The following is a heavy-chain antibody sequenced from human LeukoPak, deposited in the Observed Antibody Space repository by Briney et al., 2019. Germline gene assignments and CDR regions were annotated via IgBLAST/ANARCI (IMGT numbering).Heavy chain of an antibody. J-gene: IGHJ4*02. Sequence: GGSLRLACAASGVTFSSYWINWVRQAPGKGLEWVANINQDGSEKYYVDSVKGRFTISRDNAKNSLYLQMNSLRVEDTAVYYCARDFRNAGDYWGQGTLVTVSS. CDR3: ARDFRNAGDY. CDR2: INQDGSEK. V-gene: IGHV3-7*01. CDR1: GVTFSSYW. D-gene: IGHD1-14*01.